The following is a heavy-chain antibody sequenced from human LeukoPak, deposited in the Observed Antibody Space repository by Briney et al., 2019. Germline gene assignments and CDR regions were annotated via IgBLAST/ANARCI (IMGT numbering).Heavy chain of an antibody. CDR2: IWYDGSNK. V-gene: IGHV3-33*01. CDR1: GFTFSSYG. J-gene: IGHJ4*02. D-gene: IGHD6-13*01. CDR3: ARESKPFIAAAGPFYY. Sequence: GGSLRLSCAASGFTFSSYGMHWVRQAPGKGLEWVAVIWYDGSNKYYADSVKGRFTNSRDNSKNTLYLQMNSLRAEDTAVYYCARESKPFIAAAGPFYYWGQGTLVTVSS.